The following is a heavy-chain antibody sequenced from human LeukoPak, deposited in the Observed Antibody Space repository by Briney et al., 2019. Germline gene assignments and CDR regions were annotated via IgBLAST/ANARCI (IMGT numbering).Heavy chain of an antibody. Sequence: ASVKVSCKASGYTFTSYAMNWVRQAPGQGLEWMGWINTNTGNPTYAQGFTGRFVFSLDTSVSTAYLQISSLKAEDTAVYYCAREVPKTRGFWSGYPNDWFNPWGQGTLVTVSS. CDR3: AREVPKTRGFWSGYPNDWFNP. CDR1: GYTFTSYA. V-gene: IGHV7-4-1*02. D-gene: IGHD3-3*01. CDR2: INTNTGNP. J-gene: IGHJ5*02.